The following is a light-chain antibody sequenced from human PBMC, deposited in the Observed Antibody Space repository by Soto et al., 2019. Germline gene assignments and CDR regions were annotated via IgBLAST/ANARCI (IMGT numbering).Light chain of an antibody. CDR3: PQSYRTPIT. Sequence: NKVTQSPSSLPAKVGDRVTITCRASQGIGSFLAWYPQKPGKAPNILIYAASPLQTGVPSRFTSGGAGTGFTLTIVNLQPEDVQTDCCPQSYRTPITFCQGTRLEI. V-gene: IGKV1-39*01. J-gene: IGKJ5*01. CDR2: AAS. CDR1: QGIGSF.